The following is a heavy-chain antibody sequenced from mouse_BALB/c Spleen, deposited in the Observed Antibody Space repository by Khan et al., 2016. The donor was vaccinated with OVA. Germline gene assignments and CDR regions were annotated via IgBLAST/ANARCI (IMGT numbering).Heavy chain of an antibody. D-gene: IGHD1-2*01. CDR1: GYSFTLYY. V-gene: IGHV1-18*01. CDR2: VNPNTGGS. J-gene: IGHJ3*01. Sequence: VQLKQSGPDLVKPGASVKISCKASGYSFTLYYMTWVKQSHGKSLEWIGRVNPNTGGSDYNQEFKGKATLTVDKSSNTAYMQLHSLTSEDAAVYCGAGGYGFFAYWGQGTLVTVSA. CDR3: AGGYGFFAY.